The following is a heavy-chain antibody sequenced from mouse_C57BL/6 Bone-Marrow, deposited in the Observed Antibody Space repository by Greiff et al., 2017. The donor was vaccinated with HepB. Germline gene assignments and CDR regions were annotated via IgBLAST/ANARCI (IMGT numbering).Heavy chain of an antibody. V-gene: IGHV1-72*01. CDR2: IDPNSGGT. CDR1: GYTFTSYW. J-gene: IGHJ3*01. CDR3: ARWNYDYDGACFAY. D-gene: IGHD2-4*01. Sequence: QVQLQQSGAELVKPGASVKLSCKASGYTFTSYWMHWVKQRPGRGLEWIGRIDPNSGGTKYNEKFKSKATLTVDKPSSTAYMQLSSLKSDDSAVYYCARWNYDYDGACFAYWGQGTLVTVSA.